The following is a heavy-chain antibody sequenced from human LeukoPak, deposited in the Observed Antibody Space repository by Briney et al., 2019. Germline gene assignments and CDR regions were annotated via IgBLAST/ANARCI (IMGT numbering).Heavy chain of an antibody. Sequence: SETLSLTCTVSGGSISSSSYYWGWIRQPPGKGLEWIGGMYYSGSMYYNPSLKSRVTISVDTSNNQFSLKLSSVSAADTAVYYCARLTYYDFWGGYYMGFDYWGQGTLVTVSS. CDR1: GGSISSSSYY. V-gene: IGHV4-39*01. D-gene: IGHD3-3*01. CDR3: ARLTYYDFWGGYYMGFDY. CDR2: MYYSGSM. J-gene: IGHJ4*02.